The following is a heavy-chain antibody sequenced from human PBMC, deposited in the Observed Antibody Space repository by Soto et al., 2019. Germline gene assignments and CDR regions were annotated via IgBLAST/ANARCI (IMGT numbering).Heavy chain of an antibody. J-gene: IGHJ4*02. CDR3: TTGGDASKPGY. V-gene: IGHV4-31*03. Sequence: PSETLSLTCTVSGGSISSGDYYWSWIRQYPGKGLEWIGFIHYSGTTYYNPSLKSRVAISVDTSRNDFSLRLSSVTAADTAVYYCTTGGDASKPGYWGQGTLVTVSS. CDR2: IHYSGTT. CDR1: GGSISSGDYY. D-gene: IGHD1-1*01.